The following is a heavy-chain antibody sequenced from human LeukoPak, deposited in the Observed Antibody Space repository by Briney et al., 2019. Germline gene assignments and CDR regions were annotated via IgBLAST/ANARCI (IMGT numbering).Heavy chain of an antibody. D-gene: IGHD3-22*01. V-gene: IGHV3-53*01. CDR2: IYSGGGT. J-gene: IGHJ3*02. CDR1: GFTFSKAW. Sequence: GGSLRLSCAASGFTFSKAWMSWVRQAPGKGLEWVSVIYSGGGTYYADSVKGRFTISRDNSKNTLYLQMNSLRAEDTAVYYCAGSSGYYVDDAFDIWGQGTMVTVSS. CDR3: AGSSGYYVDDAFDI.